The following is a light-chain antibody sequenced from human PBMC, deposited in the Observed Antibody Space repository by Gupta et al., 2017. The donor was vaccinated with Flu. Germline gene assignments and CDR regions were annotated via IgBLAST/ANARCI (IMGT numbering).Light chain of an antibody. CDR1: HDISSY. CDR3: QQLKT. CDR2: SAS. J-gene: IGKJ1*01. V-gene: IGKV1-9*01. Sequence: SASVGDTVTITCRASHDISSYLAWYQQRPGQAPKLLIYSASTLQSGVPSRFSGSRSGTEFTLTVSGLQPEDFATYYCQQLKTFGRGTKVEIK.